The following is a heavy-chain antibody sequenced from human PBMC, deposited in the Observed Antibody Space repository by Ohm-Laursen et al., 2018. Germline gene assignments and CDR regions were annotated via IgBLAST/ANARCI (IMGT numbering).Heavy chain of an antibody. V-gene: IGHV3-11*01. D-gene: IGHD5-24*01. CDR2: INKAGTTV. CDR1: GFTVSSNY. Sequence: SLRLSCAASGFTVSSNYMSWVRRAPGKGLEWVSYINKAGTTVYYADSVKGRFTISRDNAKKSLYLEMNSLRAEDTAVYYCARDRRDWQQFYDCWGQGTLVTVSS. CDR3: ARDRRDWQQFYDC. J-gene: IGHJ4*02.